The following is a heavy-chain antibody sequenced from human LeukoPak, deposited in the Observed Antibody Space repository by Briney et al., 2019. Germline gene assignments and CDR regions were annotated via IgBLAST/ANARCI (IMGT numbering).Heavy chain of an antibody. Sequence: SETLSLTCTVSGGSVNSDNYYWSWIRQPPGRGLEWIGYIFYTGSTNYNPSLKSRVTISVDTSRNQFSLKVSSVTAADTAVYYCARDVGFDWGQGTLVIVSS. CDR2: IFYTGST. D-gene: IGHD6-25*01. CDR3: ARDVGFD. V-gene: IGHV4-61*01. J-gene: IGHJ4*02. CDR1: GGSVNSDNYY.